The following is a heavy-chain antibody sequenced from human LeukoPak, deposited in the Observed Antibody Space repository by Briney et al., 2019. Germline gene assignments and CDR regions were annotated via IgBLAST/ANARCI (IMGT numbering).Heavy chain of an antibody. Sequence: MPSETLSLTCTVSGSSISGYYWTWIRQPPGKGLEWIGYIYYTGSTNYNPSLKSRVTISVDTSKNQFSLNLSSVTAADTALYYCARFDRDGYNLDYWGQGTLVTVSS. CDR2: IYYTGST. D-gene: IGHD5-24*01. CDR3: ARFDRDGYNLDY. J-gene: IGHJ4*02. V-gene: IGHV4-59*01. CDR1: GSSISGYY.